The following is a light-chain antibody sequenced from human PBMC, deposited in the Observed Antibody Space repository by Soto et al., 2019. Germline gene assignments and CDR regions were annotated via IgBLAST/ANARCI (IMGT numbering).Light chain of an antibody. CDR1: QSISSY. CDR3: QQSYSSLYT. J-gene: IGKJ2*01. Sequence: DIQMTQSPSSLSASVGDRVTITCRASQSISSYLNWYQQKPGKAPKLLIYAASSLQSGGPSRFSGSGSGTDFTRTISSLQPEDLATYYGQQSYSSLYTFGQGTKLEIK. V-gene: IGKV1-39*01. CDR2: AAS.